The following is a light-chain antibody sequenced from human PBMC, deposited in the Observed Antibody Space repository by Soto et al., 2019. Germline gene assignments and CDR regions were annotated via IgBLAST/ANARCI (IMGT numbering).Light chain of an antibody. CDR1: SSDIGSYNL. J-gene: IGLJ1*01. CDR2: KGS. V-gene: IGLV2-23*01. CDR3: CSYAGSSTPYV. Sequence: QSALTQPASVSGSPGQSITISCTGTSSDIGSYNLVSWYQHHPGKAPKLIIYKGSMRPSGVSNRFSGSKSGYTASLTISGLQAGDEADYYCCSYAGSSTPYVFGTGTKLTVL.